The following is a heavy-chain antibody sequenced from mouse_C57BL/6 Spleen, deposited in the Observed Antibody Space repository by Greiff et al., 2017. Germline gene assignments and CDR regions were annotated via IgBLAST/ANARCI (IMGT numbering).Heavy chain of an antibody. J-gene: IGHJ4*01. CDR2: INPSNGGT. Sequence: QVQLQQPGTELVKPGASVKLSCKASGYTFTSYWMHWVKQRPGQGLEWIGNINPSNGGTNYNEKFKSKATLPVDKSSSTAYMQLSSLTAEDSAVYYCARSPVVRGDAMDYWGQGTSVTVSS. CDR3: ARSPVVRGDAMDY. D-gene: IGHD1-1*01. V-gene: IGHV1-53*01. CDR1: GYTFTSYW.